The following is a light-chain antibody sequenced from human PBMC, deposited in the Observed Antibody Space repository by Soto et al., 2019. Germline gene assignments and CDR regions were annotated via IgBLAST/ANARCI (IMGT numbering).Light chain of an antibody. CDR2: KAS. CDR3: QQYNSYS. Sequence: IRMTQSPSSLSASTGDRVTIICRASQTISSWLAWYQQKPGKAPKLLIYKASTLKSGVPSRFSGSGSGTEFTLTISSLQPDDFATYYCQQYNSYSFGQGTKVDI. J-gene: IGKJ1*01. V-gene: IGKV1-5*03. CDR1: QTISSW.